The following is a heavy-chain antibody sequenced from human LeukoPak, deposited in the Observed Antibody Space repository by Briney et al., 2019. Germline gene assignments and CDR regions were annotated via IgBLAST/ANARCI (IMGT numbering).Heavy chain of an antibody. V-gene: IGHV3-49*04. Sequence: GGSLRLSCTASGFTFGDYAMSWVRQAPGKGLEWVGFIRSKAYGGTTEYAASVKGRFNISRDDSKSIAYLQMNSLKTEDTAVYYCTRFDDILTGYHGDYWGQGTLVTVSS. J-gene: IGHJ4*02. CDR3: TRFDDILTGYHGDY. D-gene: IGHD3-9*01. CDR2: IRSKAYGGTT. CDR1: GFTFGDYA.